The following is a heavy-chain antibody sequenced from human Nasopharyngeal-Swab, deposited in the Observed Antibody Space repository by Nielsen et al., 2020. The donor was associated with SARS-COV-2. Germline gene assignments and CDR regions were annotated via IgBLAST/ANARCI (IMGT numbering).Heavy chain of an antibody. Sequence: GGSLRLSCVASGFTFGYYAMSWVRQAPGKGLEWISLINSAGSSTYYADSVKGRFTVSRDYPRNTLYLEMSSLRAEDTAVYYCAKARLGAAPYDYWGQGTLVTVSS. CDR2: INSAGSST. D-gene: IGHD2-15*01. CDR3: AKARLGAAPYDY. V-gene: IGHV3-23*03. J-gene: IGHJ4*02. CDR1: GFTFGYYA.